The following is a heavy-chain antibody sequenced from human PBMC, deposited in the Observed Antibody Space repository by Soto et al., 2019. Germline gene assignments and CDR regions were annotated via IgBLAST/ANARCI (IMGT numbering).Heavy chain of an antibody. CDR3: ARYCSSTSCYNILFDY. CDR1: GGYISSSSYY. Sequence: SETLSVTCTVAGGYISSSSYYWGWIRQPPGKGLEWIGSIYYSGSTYYNPSLKSRVTISVDTSKNQFSLRLSSVTAADTAVYYCARYCSSTSCYNILFDYWGQGTLVTVSS. V-gene: IGHV4-39*01. J-gene: IGHJ4*02. CDR2: IYYSGST. D-gene: IGHD2-2*01.